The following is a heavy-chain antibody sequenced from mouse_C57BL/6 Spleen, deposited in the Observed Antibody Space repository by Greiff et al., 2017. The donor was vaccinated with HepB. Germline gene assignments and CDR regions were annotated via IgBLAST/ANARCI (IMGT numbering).Heavy chain of an antibody. CDR1: GYAFTNYL. Sequence: QVQLKQSGAELVRPGTSVKVSCKASGYAFTNYLIEWVKQRPGQGLEWIGVINPGSGGTNYNEKFKGKATLTADKSSSTAYMQLSSLTSEDSAVYVCARGGMIYDSYYYAMDYWGQGTSVTVSS. V-gene: IGHV1-54*01. J-gene: IGHJ4*01. CDR3: ARGGMIYDSYYYAMDY. CDR2: INPGSGGT. D-gene: IGHD2-3*01.